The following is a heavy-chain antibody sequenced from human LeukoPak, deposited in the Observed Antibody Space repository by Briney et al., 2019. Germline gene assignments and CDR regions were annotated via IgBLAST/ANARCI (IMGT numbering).Heavy chain of an antibody. D-gene: IGHD3-10*01. CDR3: ARAGVGVTILDY. J-gene: IGHJ4*02. CDR1: GFTFSGSR. Sequence: GGSLRLSCAASGFTFSGSRMTWVRQTPGKGPEWVAHINPDGNEQFYMDPVKGRFSITRDNAANSVYLQMNSLRVEDTALYYCARAGVGVTILDYWGQGTLVTVSS. CDR2: INPDGNEQ. V-gene: IGHV3-7*01.